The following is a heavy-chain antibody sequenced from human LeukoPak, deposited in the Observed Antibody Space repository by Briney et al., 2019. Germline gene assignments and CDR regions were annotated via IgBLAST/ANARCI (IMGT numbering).Heavy chain of an antibody. V-gene: IGHV1-69*05. CDR2: IIPIFGTA. CDR3: ASGQSSGLFDY. D-gene: IGHD3-22*01. J-gene: IGHJ4*02. CDR1: GGTFSSYA. Sequence: SVKVSCKASGGTFSSYAISWVRQAPGQGLDWMGGIIPIFGTANYAQKFQGRVTITTDESTSTAYMELSSLRSEDTAVYYCASGQSSGLFDYWGQGTLVTASS.